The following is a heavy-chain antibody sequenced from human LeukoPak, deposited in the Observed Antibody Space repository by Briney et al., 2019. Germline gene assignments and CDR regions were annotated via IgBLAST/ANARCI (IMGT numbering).Heavy chain of an antibody. J-gene: IGHJ5*02. CDR1: GGSISSYY. Sequence: SETLSLTCTVSGGSISSYYWSWIRQPPGKGLEWIGYIHYSGSANYKPSLKSRVIISVDKSKNQFSLRLSSVTAADTAVYYCARVNCTNGVCYNSRGWFDPWGQGTLVTVSS. CDR3: ARVNCTNGVCYNSRGWFDP. CDR2: IHYSGSA. D-gene: IGHD2-8*01. V-gene: IGHV4-59*01.